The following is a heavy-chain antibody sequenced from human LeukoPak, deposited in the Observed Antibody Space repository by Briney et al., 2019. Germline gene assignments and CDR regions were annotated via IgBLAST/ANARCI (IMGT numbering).Heavy chain of an antibody. Sequence: SVKVSCKASGGTFSSYAISWVRQAPGQGLEWMGGIIPIFGTANYAQKFQGRVTITADESTSTAYMELSSLRSEDTAVYYCARGAAAAGTLSTIWHWGQGTLVTVSS. CDR2: IIPIFGTA. V-gene: IGHV1-69*13. CDR3: ARGAAAAGTLSTIWH. CDR1: GGTFSSYA. J-gene: IGHJ4*02. D-gene: IGHD6-13*01.